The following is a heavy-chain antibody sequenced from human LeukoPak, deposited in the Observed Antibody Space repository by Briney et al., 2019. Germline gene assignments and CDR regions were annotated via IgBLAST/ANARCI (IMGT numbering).Heavy chain of an antibody. V-gene: IGHV4-61*02. D-gene: IGHD3-10*01. CDR3: ARAASITMVRGAATYYYGMDV. Sequence: SQTLPLTCTVSGGSISSGGYYWSWIRQPAGKGLEWIGRIYTSGSTNYNPSLKSRVTMSVDTSKNQFSLKLSSVTAADTAVYYCARAASITMVRGAATYYYGMDVWGQGTTVTVSS. CDR2: IYTSGST. J-gene: IGHJ6*02. CDR1: GGSISSGGYY.